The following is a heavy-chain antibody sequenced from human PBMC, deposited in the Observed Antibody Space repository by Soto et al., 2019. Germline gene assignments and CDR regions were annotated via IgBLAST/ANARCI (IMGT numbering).Heavy chain of an antibody. J-gene: IGHJ3*02. CDR2: IKQDGSEK. V-gene: IGHV3-7*05. Sequence: GGSLRLSCAASGFTFSSYWMSWVRQAPGKGLERVANIKQDGSEKYSVESVKGRFTISRDNAKNSLYLQMNSLRAEDMAVYYCAARRGSRDASDIWGQGTMVTVSS. CDR3: AARRGSRDASDI. CDR1: GFTFSSYW. D-gene: IGHD3-10*01.